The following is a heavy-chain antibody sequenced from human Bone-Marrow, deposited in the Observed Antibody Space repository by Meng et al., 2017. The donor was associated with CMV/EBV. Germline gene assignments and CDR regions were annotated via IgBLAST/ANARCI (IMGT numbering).Heavy chain of an antibody. Sequence: GESLQISCAASGFNFSSYGMHWVRQAPGKGLEWGAFIRYDGSNKYYADSVKGRFTTSRDNSKNTLYLQMNSLRAEDTAVYYCAIDASGPNYYYYSMDVWGQGTTVTVSS. CDR2: IRYDGSNK. V-gene: IGHV3-30*02. D-gene: IGHD6-6*01. CDR3: AIDASGPNYYYYSMDV. CDR1: GFNFSSYG. J-gene: IGHJ6*02.